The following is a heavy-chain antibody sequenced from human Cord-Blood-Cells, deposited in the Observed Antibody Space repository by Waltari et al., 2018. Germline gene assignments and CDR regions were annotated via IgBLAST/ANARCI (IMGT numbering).Heavy chain of an antibody. Sequence: QVQLQQWGAGLLKPSETLSLTCAVYGGSFGGYYWSWIRQPPGKGLEWIGEIKHSGSTNYNPSLKSRVTISVDTSKNQFSLKLSSVTAADTAVYYCARVDSSSWLNWFDPWGQGTLVTVSS. J-gene: IGHJ5*02. CDR2: IKHSGST. V-gene: IGHV4-34*01. CDR1: GGSFGGYY. D-gene: IGHD6-13*01. CDR3: ARVDSSSWLNWFDP.